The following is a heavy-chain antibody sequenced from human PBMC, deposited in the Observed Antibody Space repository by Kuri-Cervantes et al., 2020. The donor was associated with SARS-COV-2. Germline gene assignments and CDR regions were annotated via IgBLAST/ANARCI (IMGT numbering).Heavy chain of an antibody. CDR2: IIPILGTA. V-gene: IGHV1-69*11. CDR1: GGTFSSYA. D-gene: IGHD5-18*01. Sequence: SVKVSCKASGGTFSSYAISWVRQAPGQGLEWMGRIIPILGTANYAQKFQGRVTITADESTSTAYMELSSLRSEDTAVYYCATVRVDTATHGAYYYYMDVWGKGTTVTVSS. J-gene: IGHJ6*03. CDR3: ATVRVDTATHGAYYYYMDV.